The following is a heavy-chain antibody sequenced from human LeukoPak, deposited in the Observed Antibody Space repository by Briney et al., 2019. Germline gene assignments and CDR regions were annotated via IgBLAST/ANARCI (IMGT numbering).Heavy chain of an antibody. CDR3: ARIGHYDSSGYYPSNFDY. Sequence: GESLKISCKGSGYSFTSYWIGWVRQMPGKGLEWMGIIYPGDPDTRYSPSFQGQVTISADKSISTAYLQWSSLKASDTAMYYCARIGHYDSSGYYPSNFDYWGQGTLVTVSS. CDR2: IYPGDPDT. CDR1: GYSFTSYW. J-gene: IGHJ4*02. V-gene: IGHV5-51*01. D-gene: IGHD3-22*01.